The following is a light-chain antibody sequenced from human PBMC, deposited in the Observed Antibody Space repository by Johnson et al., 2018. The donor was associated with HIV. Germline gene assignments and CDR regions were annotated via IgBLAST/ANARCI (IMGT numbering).Light chain of an antibody. V-gene: IGLV1-51*01. CDR2: DNN. Sequence: QSVLTQPPSVSAAPGQKVDISCSGSSSNIESDYVSWYQQLPGTAPKLLIYDNNTRPSGIPDRLFGSKSGTSAPLDITGLQPGGEGDYYCGAWDSSLNAYVFGTGTKVTVL. J-gene: IGLJ1*01. CDR1: SSNIESDY. CDR3: GAWDSSLNAYV.